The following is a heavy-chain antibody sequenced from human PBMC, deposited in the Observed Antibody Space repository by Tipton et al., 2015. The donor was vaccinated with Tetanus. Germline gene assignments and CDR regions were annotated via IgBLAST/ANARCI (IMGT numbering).Heavy chain of an antibody. J-gene: IGHJ2*01. CDR3: ARGYYDTSGYRIDWYLDL. CDR1: GGTFSSKA. V-gene: IGHV1-69*06. Sequence: QLVQSGAEVKKPGSSVKVSCKASGGTFSSKAISWVRQAPGQGLEWMGGIIPIFGTANYAQKFQGRVTITGDKSTSTAYMELSSLRSEDTAVYYCARGYYDTSGYRIDWYLDLWGRGTLVTVSS. D-gene: IGHD3-22*01. CDR2: IIPIFGTA.